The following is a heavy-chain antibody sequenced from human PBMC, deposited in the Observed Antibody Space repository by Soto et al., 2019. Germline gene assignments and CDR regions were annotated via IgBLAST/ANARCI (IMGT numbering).Heavy chain of an antibody. V-gene: IGHV3-9*01. CDR3: AKDLAVAGTYYYGMDV. J-gene: IGHJ6*02. D-gene: IGHD6-19*01. Sequence: GGSLRLSCAASGFTFDDYAMHWVRQAPGKGLEWVSGISWNSGSIGYADSVKGRFTISRDNAKNSLYLQMNSLRAEDTALYYCAKDLAVAGTYYYGMDVWGQGTTVTV. CDR2: ISWNSGSI. CDR1: GFTFDDYA.